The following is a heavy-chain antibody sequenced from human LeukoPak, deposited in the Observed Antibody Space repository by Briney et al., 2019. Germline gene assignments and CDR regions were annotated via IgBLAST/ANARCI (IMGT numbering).Heavy chain of an antibody. CDR1: GFTFSSYG. CDR2: ISYDGSNK. CDR3: AHYPA. J-gene: IGHJ5*02. V-gene: IGHV3-30*03. D-gene: IGHD1-26*01. Sequence: GGSLRLSCAASGFTFSSYGMHWVRQAPGKGLEWVAVISYDGSNKYYADSVKGRFTISRDNSKNTLYLQTNSLRAEDTAVYYCAHYPAWGQGTLVTVSS.